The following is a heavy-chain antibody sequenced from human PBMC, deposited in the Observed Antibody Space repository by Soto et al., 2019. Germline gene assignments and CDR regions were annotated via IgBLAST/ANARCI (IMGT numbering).Heavy chain of an antibody. Sequence: PSQTRSLTCAISGDSVSSNTASWNCIRQSPSRGLEWLGRTYFRSKWYNDYAVSVKSRIIINPDTSNNQFSLQLNSVTPEDTAVYFCAKGDNLGPKTGYAFDPWGQGIMGTVS. J-gene: IGHJ5*02. CDR1: GDSVSSNTAS. D-gene: IGHD5-12*01. CDR3: AKGDNLGPKTGYAFDP. CDR2: TYFRSKWYN. V-gene: IGHV6-1*01.